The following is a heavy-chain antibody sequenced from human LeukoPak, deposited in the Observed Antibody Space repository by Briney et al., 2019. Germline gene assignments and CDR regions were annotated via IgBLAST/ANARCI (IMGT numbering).Heavy chain of an antibody. Sequence: ASVTVSCKASGYTFTSYDINWVRQAPGQGLEWMGWMNPNSGNTGYAQKFQGRVTMTRNTSISTAYMELSSLRSDDTAVYYCARDRCSGGSCYYMDVWGKGTTVTVSS. CDR2: MNPNSGNT. V-gene: IGHV1-8*01. D-gene: IGHD2-15*01. J-gene: IGHJ6*03. CDR1: GYTFTSYD. CDR3: ARDRCSGGSCYYMDV.